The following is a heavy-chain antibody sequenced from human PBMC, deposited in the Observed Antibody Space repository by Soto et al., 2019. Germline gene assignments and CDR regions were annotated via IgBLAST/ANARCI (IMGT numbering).Heavy chain of an antibody. V-gene: IGHV4-4*07. CDR2: VQMSGTT. CDR1: GASVRSYH. CDR3: AKDRSTMRWFDP. D-gene: IGHD1-1*01. Sequence: SETLSLTCAVSGASVRSYHWSWIRQAAGKGLEWIGRVQMSGTTNYNPSLKTRVTMSLDTSKNEVSLRMTSVTAADTAVYFCAKDRSTMRWFDPWGQGILVTVSS. J-gene: IGHJ5*02.